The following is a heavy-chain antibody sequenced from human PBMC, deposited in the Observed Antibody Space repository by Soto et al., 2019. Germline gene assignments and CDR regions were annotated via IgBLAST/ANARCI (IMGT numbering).Heavy chain of an antibody. D-gene: IGHD6-19*01. CDR1: GYTFTGYA. Sequence: ASGKVSCKASGYTFTGYAMHWVRQAPGQRLEWMGWINAGNGNTKYSQKFQGRVTITRDTSASTAYMELSSLRSEDTAVYYCARAVAVAADFDYWGQGTLVTAPQ. V-gene: IGHV1-3*01. J-gene: IGHJ4*02. CDR2: INAGNGNT. CDR3: ARAVAVAADFDY.